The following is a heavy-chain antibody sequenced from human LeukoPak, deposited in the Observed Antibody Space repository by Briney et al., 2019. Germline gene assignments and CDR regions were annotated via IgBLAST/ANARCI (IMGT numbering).Heavy chain of an antibody. D-gene: IGHD4-11*01. Sequence: GGSLRLSCAASGFNFRSYHMTWVRQAPGKGLDWVSSITSSGNYLYYADSVKGRFTISRDNANKSLYLQMEGLRADDTGIYYCVRDYSNSERGDYWGQGTLVIASS. CDR3: VRDYSNSERGDY. CDR1: GFNFRSYH. CDR2: ITSSGNYL. J-gene: IGHJ4*02. V-gene: IGHV3-21*01.